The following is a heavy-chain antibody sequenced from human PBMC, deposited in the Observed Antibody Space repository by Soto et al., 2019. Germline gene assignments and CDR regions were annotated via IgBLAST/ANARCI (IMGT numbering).Heavy chain of an antibody. J-gene: IGHJ6*02. CDR1: GYTFIHYY. V-gene: IGHV1-46*01. CDR3: AVVDTSMALATYYYAMDV. Sequence: QVQLVQSGAEVKKPGASVKVSCRASGYTFIHYYIQWVRQAPGQGLEWMGIITPNGGSTTYAQKVQGRVTLTRDTATNTVNMELSSLRSEDTAVYDCAVVDTSMALATYYYAMDVWGQGTTVSVSS. D-gene: IGHD5-18*01. CDR2: ITPNGGST.